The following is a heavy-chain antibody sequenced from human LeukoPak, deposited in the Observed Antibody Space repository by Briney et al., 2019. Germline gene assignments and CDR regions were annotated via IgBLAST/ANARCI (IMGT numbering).Heavy chain of an antibody. V-gene: IGHV5-51*01. CDR1: GYSFTSYW. CDR2: IYPGDSET. D-gene: IGHD2-21*01. Sequence: GESLKISCKGSGYSFTSYWIGWVRQMPGKGLEWMGTIYPGDSETRYSPSFQGQVTISADKSITTAYLQWSSLKASDTAMYYCARHLRADRIASDFDYWGQGTLVTVSS. J-gene: IGHJ4*02. CDR3: ARHLRADRIASDFDY.